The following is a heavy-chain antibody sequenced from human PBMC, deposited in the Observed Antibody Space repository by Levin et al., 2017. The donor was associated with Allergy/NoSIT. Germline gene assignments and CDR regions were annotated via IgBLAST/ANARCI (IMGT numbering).Heavy chain of an antibody. D-gene: IGHD6-6*01. J-gene: IGHJ4*02. Sequence: GGSLRLSCAASGFTFSSYGMHWVRQAPGKGLEWVAVIWYDGSNKYYADSVKGRFTISRDNSKNTLYLQMNSLRAEDTAVYYCARGREYSSLNFDYWGQGTLVTVSS. CDR3: ARGREYSSLNFDY. CDR2: IWYDGSNK. CDR1: GFTFSSYG. V-gene: IGHV3-33*01.